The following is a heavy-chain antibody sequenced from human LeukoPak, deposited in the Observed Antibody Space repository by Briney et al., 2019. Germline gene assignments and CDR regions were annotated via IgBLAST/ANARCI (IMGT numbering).Heavy chain of an antibody. CDR2: ISGSGGST. J-gene: IGHJ4*02. CDR1: GFTFSSYA. Sequence: GGSLRLSCAASGFTFSSYAMSWVRQAPGKGLEWVSAISGSGGSTYYADSVKGRFTISRDNSKNTLYLQMNSLRAEDTAVYYCAKSLELRYFDWLLSHIDYWGQGTLVTISS. D-gene: IGHD3-9*01. CDR3: AKSLELRYFDWLLSHIDY. V-gene: IGHV3-23*01.